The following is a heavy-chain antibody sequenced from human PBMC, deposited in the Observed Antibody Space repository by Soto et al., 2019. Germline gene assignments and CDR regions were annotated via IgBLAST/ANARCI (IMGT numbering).Heavy chain of an antibody. CDR1: GGLPSPSKHF. CDR2: IYYSGST. D-gene: IGHD2-2*02. V-gene: IGHV4-39*01. Sequence: TVSGGLPSPSKHFVCCLLHAQKKGLEWIGSIYYSGSTYYNPSLKSRVTISVDTSKNQFSLKLSSVTAADTAVYYCASFLKCNGDHRDLYAFPTQRSSDL. CDR3: ASFLKCNGDHRDLYAFPTQRSSDL. J-gene: IGHJ2*01.